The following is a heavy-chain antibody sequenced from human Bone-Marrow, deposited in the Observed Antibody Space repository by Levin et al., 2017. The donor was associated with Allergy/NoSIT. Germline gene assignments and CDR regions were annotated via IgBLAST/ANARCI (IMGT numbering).Heavy chain of an antibody. V-gene: IGHV4-39*01. D-gene: IGHD2-15*01. CDR3: ARRLIVVAAYDY. Sequence: SETLSLTCIVSGGSISSSSYYWGWIRQPPGKGLEWIGSIYYSGSTYYNPSLKSRVTISVDTSKNQFSLRLSSVTAADTAVYYCARRLIVVAAYDYWGQGTLVTVSS. CDR2: IYYSGST. J-gene: IGHJ4*02. CDR1: GGSISSSSYY.